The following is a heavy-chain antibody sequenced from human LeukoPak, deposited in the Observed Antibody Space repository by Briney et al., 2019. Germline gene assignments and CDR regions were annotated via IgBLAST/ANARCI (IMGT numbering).Heavy chain of an antibody. CDR3: ARSRAYSNYEIDY. CDR1: HYTFTNYW. J-gene: IGHJ4*02. Sequence: GESLKISCNGSHYTFTNYWIGWVRQVPGRGLEWMGIIYPIDSDTKYSPSFQGQVTISADRSINTAYLQWTSLQASDTGIYYCARSRAYSNYEIDYWGQGTLVTVSS. CDR2: IYPIDSDT. D-gene: IGHD4-11*01. V-gene: IGHV5-51*01.